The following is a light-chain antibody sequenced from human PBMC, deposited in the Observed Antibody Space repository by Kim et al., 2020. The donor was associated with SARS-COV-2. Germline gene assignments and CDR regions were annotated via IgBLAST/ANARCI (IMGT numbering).Light chain of an antibody. V-gene: IGLV2-14*03. CDR1: SSDVGGYNY. CDR3: SSYTSSSTLV. J-gene: IGLJ2*01. Sequence: GQSITISFTGTSSDVGGYNYVSWYQQHPGKAPILMIYDVSYRPSGVSNRLSGSKAGNTASLTICGLHAEDEADYYCSSYTSSSTLVFGGGTQLTVL. CDR2: DVS.